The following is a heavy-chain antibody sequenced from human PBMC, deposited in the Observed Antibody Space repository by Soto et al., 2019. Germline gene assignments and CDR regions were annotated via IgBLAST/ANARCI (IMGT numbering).Heavy chain of an antibody. D-gene: IGHD6-13*01. CDR3: AHSPPGIAAAGTYYFDY. CDR1: GFSLSTSGVG. V-gene: IGHV2-5*02. Sequence: SGPTLVNPTQTLTLTCTFSGFSLSTSGVGVGWIRQPPGKALEWLALIYWDDDKRYSPSLKSRLTITKDTSKNQVVLTMTNMDPVDTATYYCAHSPPGIAAAGTYYFDYWGQGTLVTVSS. J-gene: IGHJ4*02. CDR2: IYWDDDK.